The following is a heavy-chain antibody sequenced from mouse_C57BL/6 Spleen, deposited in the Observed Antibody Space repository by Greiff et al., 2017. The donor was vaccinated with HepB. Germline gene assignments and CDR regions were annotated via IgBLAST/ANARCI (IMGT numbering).Heavy chain of an antibody. J-gene: IGHJ2*01. V-gene: IGHV6-6*01. Sequence: EVKLMESGGGLVQPGGSMKLSCAASGFTFSDAWMDWVRQSPEKGLEWVAEIRNKANNNATYYAESVKGRFTISRDDSKSSVYLQMNSLRAEDTDIYYCTRNYYVIHFGYWGQGTTLTVSS. CDR1: GFTFSDAW. CDR3: TRNYYVIHFGY. CDR2: IRNKANNNAT. D-gene: IGHD1-1*02.